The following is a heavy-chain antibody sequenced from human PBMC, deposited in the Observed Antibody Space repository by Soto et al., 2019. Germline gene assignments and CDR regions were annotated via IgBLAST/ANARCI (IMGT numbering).Heavy chain of an antibody. CDR1: GDSISRYY. V-gene: IGHV4-4*07. Sequence: SETLSLTCSVSGDSISRYYWSWIRQSAGKGLEWIGRTYITGDTNYNPSLKGRATMSVDGSKNQLSLRLSSVTAADTAVYYCAREYTETVDGPTPYYFDYWGQGTPVTVSS. D-gene: IGHD6-19*01. J-gene: IGHJ4*02. CDR2: TYITGDT. CDR3: AREYTETVDGPTPYYFDY.